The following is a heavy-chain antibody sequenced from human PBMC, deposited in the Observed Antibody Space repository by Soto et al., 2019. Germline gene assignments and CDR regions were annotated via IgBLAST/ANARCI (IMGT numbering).Heavy chain of an antibody. V-gene: IGHV4-39*01. CDR1: GGSISSSSYY. CDR3: ARGLEGYGYASGGFLP. Sequence: SETLSLTCTVSGGSISSSSYYWGWIRQPPGKGLEWIGSIYYSGSTYYNPSLKSRVTISVDTSKNQFSLKLSSVTAADTAVYYCARGLEGYGYASGGFLPWRQGILVTVS. CDR2: IYYSGST. J-gene: IGHJ5*02. D-gene: IGHD5-18*01.